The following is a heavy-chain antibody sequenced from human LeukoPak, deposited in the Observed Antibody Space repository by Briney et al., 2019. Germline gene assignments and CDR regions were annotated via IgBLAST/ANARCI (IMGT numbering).Heavy chain of an antibody. CDR3: ARDEQLAFQD. CDR2: IKQDGSEK. V-gene: IGHV3-7*01. CDR1: TFTFTNYW. Sequence: PGGSLRLSCAASTFTFTNYWLSWVRQAPGKGLEWVANIKQDGSEKSYADSVKGRFTMSRDNAKKSVYLQMNSLRVEDTAVYYRARDEQLAFQDWGQGTLVTVSS. D-gene: IGHD6-13*01. J-gene: IGHJ4*02.